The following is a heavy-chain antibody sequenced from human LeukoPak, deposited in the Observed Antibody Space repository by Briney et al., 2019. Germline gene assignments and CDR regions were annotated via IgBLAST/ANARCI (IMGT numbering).Heavy chain of an antibody. V-gene: IGHV4-39*01. CDR2: IYYSGTT. D-gene: IGHD3-10*01. Sequence: SETLSLTCTVSGGSISSSNYYWGWIRQPPGKGLEWIGTIYYSGTTYYNPSLESRVTISEDTSKNQFSLTLRSVTAADTAVYYCARQISDYYYYYMDVSGKGTTVTVSS. CDR1: GGSISSSNYY. J-gene: IGHJ6*03. CDR3: ARQISDYYYYYMDV.